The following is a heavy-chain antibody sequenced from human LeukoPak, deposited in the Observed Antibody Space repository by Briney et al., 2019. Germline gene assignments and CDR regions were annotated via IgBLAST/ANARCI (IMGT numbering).Heavy chain of an antibody. CDR3: ARVGGIGYYYGMDV. J-gene: IGHJ6*02. CDR2: MNPNSGNT. CDR1: GYTFTSYD. D-gene: IGHD3-16*01. Sequence: ASVKVSCKASGYTFTSYDIKWVRQATGQGLEWKGWMNPNSGNTGYAQKFQGRVTMTRNTSISTAYMELSSLRSEDTAVYYCARVGGIGYYYGMDVWGQGTTVTVSS. V-gene: IGHV1-8*01.